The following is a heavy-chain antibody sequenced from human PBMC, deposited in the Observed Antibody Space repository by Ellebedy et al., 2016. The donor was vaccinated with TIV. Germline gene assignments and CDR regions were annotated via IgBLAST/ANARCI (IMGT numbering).Heavy chain of an antibody. V-gene: IGHV4-59*12. D-gene: IGHD3-22*01. CDR3: ARGTRGITMIVVARGWFDP. Sequence: MPSETLSLTCTVSGGSISSYYWSWIRQPPGKGLEWIGYIYYSGSTNYNPSLKSRVTVSVDTSKNQFSLKLSSVTAADTAVYYCARGTRGITMIVVARGWFDPWGQGTLVTVSS. CDR1: GGSISSYY. J-gene: IGHJ5*02. CDR2: IYYSGST.